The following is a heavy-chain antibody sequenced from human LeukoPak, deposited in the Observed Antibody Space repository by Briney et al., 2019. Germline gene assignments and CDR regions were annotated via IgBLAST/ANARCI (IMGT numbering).Heavy chain of an antibody. CDR2: INTGNGNT. V-gene: IGHV1-3*04. CDR1: GYTFTGFT. D-gene: IGHD2-8*01. Sequence: ASVKVSCKASGYTFTGFTIHWVRQAPGQRLEWMGWINTGNGNTKYSQKFQGRVTITRDTTANTAYMELSSLRSEDTAIYYCARVNGYSFDYWGQGALVTVSS. J-gene: IGHJ4*02. CDR3: ARVNGYSFDY.